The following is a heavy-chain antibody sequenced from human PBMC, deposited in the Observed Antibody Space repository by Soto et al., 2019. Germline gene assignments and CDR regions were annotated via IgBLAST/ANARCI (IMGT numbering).Heavy chain of an antibody. D-gene: IGHD1-26*01. CDR3: AKNQGVELVPLATVDWFDP. Sequence: GGSLILSCAASVVIFENFSMCWVRPALGKGLDWISSISGSGFKKYYADTVKGRFTISRDNSKSTVYLELNNLSAEDTAVYHCAKNQGVELVPLATVDWFDPWGQGAVVTVSS. CDR2: ISGSGFKK. CDR1: VVIFENFS. V-gene: IGHV3-23*01. J-gene: IGHJ5*02.